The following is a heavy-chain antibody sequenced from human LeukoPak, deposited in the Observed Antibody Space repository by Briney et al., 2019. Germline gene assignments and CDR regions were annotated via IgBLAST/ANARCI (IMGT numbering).Heavy chain of an antibody. J-gene: IGHJ4*02. Sequence: PGGSLRHSCAASGFTFSSYNMNWVRQAPEKGLEWVSYISSSSSTIYYADSVKGRFTISRDNAKNSLYLQMNSLRAEDTAVYYCARGVVTFDYWGQGTLVTVSS. D-gene: IGHD4-23*01. CDR2: ISSSSSTI. CDR1: GFTFSSYN. V-gene: IGHV3-48*01. CDR3: ARGVVTFDY.